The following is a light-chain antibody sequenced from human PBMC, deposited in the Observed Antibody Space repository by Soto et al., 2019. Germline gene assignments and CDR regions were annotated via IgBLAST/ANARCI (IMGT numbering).Light chain of an antibody. CDR3: QQYTNTNNPWM. CDR2: DAS. J-gene: IGKJ1*01. CDR1: QDTRRY. V-gene: IGKV1-9*01. Sequence: DIQLTQSPSFLSASVGDRVTITCQAIQDTRRYLAWYQQKPGKAPKLLVYDASTLQSGVASRFSGSGSGTEFTLIISGLQPDDSATYYCQQYTNTNNPWMFGQGTKVDIK.